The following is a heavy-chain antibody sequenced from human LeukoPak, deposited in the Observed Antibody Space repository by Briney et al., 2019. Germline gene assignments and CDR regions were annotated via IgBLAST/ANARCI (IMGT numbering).Heavy chain of an antibody. CDR2: INPNSGDT. D-gene: IGHD2-15*01. Sequence: GASVKVSCKASGYTFTGHYIHWVRQAPGQGLEWTGWINPNSGDTDYVQKFQGRVTMTRDTSISTAYMELSSLTSDDTAVYYCARVEGLSSSPRTLRYWGQGTPVSVSS. CDR3: ARVEGLSSSPRTLRY. CDR1: GYTFTGHY. J-gene: IGHJ4*02. V-gene: IGHV1-2*02.